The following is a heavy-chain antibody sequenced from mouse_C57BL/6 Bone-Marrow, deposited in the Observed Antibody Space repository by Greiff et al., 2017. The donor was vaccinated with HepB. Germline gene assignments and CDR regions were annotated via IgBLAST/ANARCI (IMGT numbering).Heavy chain of an antibody. CDR3: ARDLEYYFDY. J-gene: IGHJ2*01. Sequence: EVQLQQSGPELVKPGASVKISCKASGYTFTDYYMNWVKQSPGKSLEWIGDINPNNGGTSYNQKFKGKATLTVDKSSSTAYMELRSLTSEDSAVYYCARDLEYYFDYWGQGTTLTVSS. CDR2: INPNNGGT. V-gene: IGHV1-26*01. CDR1: GYTFTDYY.